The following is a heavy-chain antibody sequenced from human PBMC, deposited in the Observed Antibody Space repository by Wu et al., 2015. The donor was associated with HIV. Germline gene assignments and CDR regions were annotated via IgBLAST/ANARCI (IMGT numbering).Heavy chain of an antibody. CDR3: ARSPAGVVVPASIYYSMDV. CDR1: GYTFSSHY. D-gene: IGHD2-2*01. J-gene: IGHJ6*02. CDR2: INPSGGST. Sequence: QVQLVQSGAEVKKPGASVKVSCKASGYTFSSHYMHWVRQAPGQGLEWMGIINPSGGSTSYAQKFQGRVTMTRDTSTSTVYMELSSLRSEDTAVYYCARSPAGVVVPASIYYSMDVWAKGPRSPSP. V-gene: IGHV1-46*01.